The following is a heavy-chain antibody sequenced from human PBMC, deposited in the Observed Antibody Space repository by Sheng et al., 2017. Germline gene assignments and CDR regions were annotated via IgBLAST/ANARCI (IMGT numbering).Heavy chain of an antibody. V-gene: IGHV1-2*02. CDR3: ARAPGTIDY. J-gene: IGHJ4*02. CDR2: IDPNSGGT. D-gene: IGHD1-26*01. CDR1: GYTFTDYY. Sequence: QVLLVQSGAEVKKPGASVKVSCKAAGYTFTDYYMHWVRQAPGQGLEWMGWIDPNSGGTNYAQKFQGRLTLTRDTSITAAYMELSRLTSDDTAVYYCARAPGTIDYWGQGTLVTV.